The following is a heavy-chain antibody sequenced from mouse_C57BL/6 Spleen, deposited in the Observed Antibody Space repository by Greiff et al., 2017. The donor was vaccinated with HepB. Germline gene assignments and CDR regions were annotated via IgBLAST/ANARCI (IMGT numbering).Heavy chain of an antibody. Sequence: EVQRVESGGDLVKPGGSLKLSCAASGFTFSSYGMSWVRQTPDKRLEWVATISSGGSYTYYPDSVKGRFTISRDNAKNTLYLQMSSLKSEDTAMYYGARQSYDYDDYAMDYWGQGTSVTVSS. CDR1: GFTFSSYG. D-gene: IGHD2-4*01. CDR3: ARQSYDYDDYAMDY. V-gene: IGHV5-6*01. CDR2: ISSGGSYT. J-gene: IGHJ4*01.